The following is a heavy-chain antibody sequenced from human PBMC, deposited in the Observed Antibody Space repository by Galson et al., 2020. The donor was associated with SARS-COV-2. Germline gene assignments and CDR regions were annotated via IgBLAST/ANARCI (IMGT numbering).Heavy chain of an antibody. J-gene: IGHJ4*02. D-gene: IGHD3-10*01. CDR3: ARDGGYGSGTYYLPY. CDR1: SDSLSSGGYY. CDR2: LFYSGST. V-gene: IGHV4-31*03. Sequence: SETLSLTCTVSSDSLSSGGYYWSWIRQPPEKGLERVGYLFYSGSTNYNPSLKSRVTVSVDTSKNQFSLKLSSVTAADTAVYYCARDGGYGSGTYYLPYWGQGTLVTVSS.